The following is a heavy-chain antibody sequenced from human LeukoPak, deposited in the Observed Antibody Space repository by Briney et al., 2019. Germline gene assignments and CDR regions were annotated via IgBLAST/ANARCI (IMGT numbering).Heavy chain of an antibody. CDR1: GGSISSSNW. CDR3: ARDLPDETIEEAGGWFDP. CDR2: IYHSGST. V-gene: IGHV4-4*02. Sequence: SETLSLTCAVSGGSISSSNWWSWVRQPPGKGLEWIGEIYHSGSTHYNPSLKSRVTISVDTSKNQFSLKLSSVTAADTAVYYCARDLPDETIEEAGGWFDPWGQGTLVTVSS. D-gene: IGHD3-16*01. J-gene: IGHJ5*02.